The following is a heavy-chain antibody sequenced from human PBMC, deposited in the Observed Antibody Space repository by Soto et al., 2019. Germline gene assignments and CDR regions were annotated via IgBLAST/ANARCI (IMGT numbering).Heavy chain of an antibody. CDR3: VSWVSPHFDY. D-gene: IGHD2-8*01. CDR2: ISKSSSVI. V-gene: IGHV3-48*03. CDR1: GSTFRSSE. J-gene: IGHJ4*02. Sequence: PGGSLRLSCAASGSTFRSSEMHWVRQAPGKGLEWVSYISKSSSVIYYADSVKGRFTISRDNAKNLLYLQMNSLRAEDTAVYYCVSWVSPHFDYWGPGTLVTVSS.